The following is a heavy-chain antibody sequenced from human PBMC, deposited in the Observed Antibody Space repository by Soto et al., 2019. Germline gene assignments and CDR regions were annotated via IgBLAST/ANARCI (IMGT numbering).Heavy chain of an antibody. D-gene: IGHD3-10*01. CDR2: IKRDGSSI. CDR3: ARDGGRGGGLDY. V-gene: IGHV3-74*01. CDR1: GFTFSNYW. Sequence: EVQLVESGGGLVQPGGSLRLSCAASGFTFSNYWMDWVRQAPGKGLVWVSRIKRDGSSISYADSVKGRVTISRDNAKNRLYLQMNSLRAEDTAVYYCARDGGRGGGLDYGGQGTLVTVSS. J-gene: IGHJ4*02.